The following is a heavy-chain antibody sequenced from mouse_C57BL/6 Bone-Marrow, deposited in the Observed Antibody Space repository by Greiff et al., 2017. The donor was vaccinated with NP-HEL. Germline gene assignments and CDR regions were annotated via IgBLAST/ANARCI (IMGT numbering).Heavy chain of an antibody. J-gene: IGHJ2*01. Sequence: QVQLQQSGPELVKPGASVKISCKASGYAFSSSWMNWVKQRPGKGLEWIGRIYPGDGDTNYNGKFKGKATLTADKSSSTAYMQLSSLTSEDSAVYFCARLGSSYPSYYFDYWGQGTTLTVSS. CDR3: ARLGSSYPSYYFDY. V-gene: IGHV1-82*01. D-gene: IGHD1-1*01. CDR2: IYPGDGDT. CDR1: GYAFSSSW.